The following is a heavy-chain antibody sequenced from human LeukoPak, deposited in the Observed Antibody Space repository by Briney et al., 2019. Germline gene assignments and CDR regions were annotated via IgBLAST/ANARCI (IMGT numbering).Heavy chain of an antibody. CDR3: AIRITMVRGVIPQTSSDY. J-gene: IGHJ4*02. Sequence: SVKVSCKGSGGTFSSYAISWVRQAPGQGMEWMGRIIAILGIANYAQKFQGRVTITADKSTSTAYMELSSLRSEDTAVYYCAIRITMVRGVIPQTSSDYWGQGTLVTVSS. CDR2: IIAILGIA. CDR1: GGTFSSYA. V-gene: IGHV1-69*04. D-gene: IGHD3-10*01.